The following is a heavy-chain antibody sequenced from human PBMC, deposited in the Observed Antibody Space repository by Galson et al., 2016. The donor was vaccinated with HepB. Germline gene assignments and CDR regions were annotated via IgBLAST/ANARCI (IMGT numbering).Heavy chain of an antibody. Sequence: SLRLSCAASGFTFSTYGMHWVRQAPGKGLEWVSSISRNSNYIYYADSVKGRFTISRDNAKNSLYLQMNSLRVEDTAVYYCARDPYSMRVDVNDAFDIWGQGTTVTVTS. CDR1: GFTFSTYG. CDR2: ISRNSNYI. J-gene: IGHJ3*02. D-gene: IGHD2/OR15-2a*01. CDR3: ARDPYSMRVDVNDAFDI. V-gene: IGHV3-21*06.